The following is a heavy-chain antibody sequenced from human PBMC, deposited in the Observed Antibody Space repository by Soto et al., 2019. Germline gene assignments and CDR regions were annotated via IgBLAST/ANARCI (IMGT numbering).Heavy chain of an antibody. CDR1: GFPFSSDA. V-gene: IGHV3-23*01. Sequence: PGGSLIRSCAGTGFPFSSDALNWVRQTPGEGLEWFSGISGNGDITXXADSGKGRXTISRDGARNTXFRRLXGLRVEDTAVYYCAKSPTSGYEPPWDYWGXGX. D-gene: IGHD5-12*01. CDR2: ISGNGDIT. CDR3: AKSPTSGYEPPWDY. J-gene: IGHJ4*02.